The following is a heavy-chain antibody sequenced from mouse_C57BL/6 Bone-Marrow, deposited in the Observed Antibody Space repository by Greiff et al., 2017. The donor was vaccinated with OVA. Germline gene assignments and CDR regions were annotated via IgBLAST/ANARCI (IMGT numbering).Heavy chain of an antibody. Sequence: QVQLQQPGAELVKPGASVKMSCKASGYTFTSYWITWVKQRPGQGLEWIGDIYPGSGSTNYNEKFKSKATLTVDTSSSTAYMQLSSLTSEDSAVYYCAKGPHYYGSSPFDDWGQGTTLTVSS. CDR3: AKGPHYYGSSPFDD. D-gene: IGHD1-1*01. V-gene: IGHV1-55*01. CDR2: IYPGSGST. J-gene: IGHJ2*01. CDR1: GYTFTSYW.